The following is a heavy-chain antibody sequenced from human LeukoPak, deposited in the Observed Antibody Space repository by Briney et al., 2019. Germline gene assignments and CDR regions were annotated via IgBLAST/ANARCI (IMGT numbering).Heavy chain of an antibody. CDR3: ARGKWLVPYYFDY. Sequence: PGGSLRLSCAASGFTFSRFWMFWVRQAPGKGPVWVSVIYSGGSTYYADSVKGRFTISRDNSKNTLYLQMNSLRAEDTAVYYCARGKWLVPYYFDYWGQGTLVTVSS. J-gene: IGHJ4*02. CDR1: GFTFSRFW. CDR2: IYSGGST. V-gene: IGHV3-66*01. D-gene: IGHD6-19*01.